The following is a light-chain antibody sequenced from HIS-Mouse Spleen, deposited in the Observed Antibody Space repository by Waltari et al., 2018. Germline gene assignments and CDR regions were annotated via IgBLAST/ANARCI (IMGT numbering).Light chain of an antibody. CDR3: QVWDSSSDHVV. Sequence: SYVLTQPPSVSVAPGKTARITCGGNHIGSKSVHWYQQKPGQAPVLVVYDDSARPSGSPERFSGSNSGNTATLTISRVEAGDEADYYCQVWDSSSDHVVFGGGTKLTVL. CDR1: HIGSKS. J-gene: IGLJ2*01. CDR2: DDS. V-gene: IGLV3-21*03.